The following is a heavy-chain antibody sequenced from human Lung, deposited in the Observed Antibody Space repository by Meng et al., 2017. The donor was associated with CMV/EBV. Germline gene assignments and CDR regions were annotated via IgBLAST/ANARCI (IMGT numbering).Heavy chain of an antibody. CDR2: INPYSGST. D-gene: IGHD1-26*01. CDR1: GDTFTAYG. V-gene: IGHV1-18*01. CDR3: ARDEGATPFDY. J-gene: IGHJ4*02. Sequence: SCRASGDTFTAYGISWVRQAPGQGLEWMGWINPYSGSTNYAQNLQGTVTMTTDTSTSTAYMELRSLRSDDTAVYYCARDEGATPFDYWGQGTLVTVSS.